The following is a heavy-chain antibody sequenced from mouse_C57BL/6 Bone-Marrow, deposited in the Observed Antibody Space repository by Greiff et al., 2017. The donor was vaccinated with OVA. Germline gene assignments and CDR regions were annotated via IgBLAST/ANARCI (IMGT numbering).Heavy chain of an antibody. D-gene: IGHD5-1-1*01. CDR2: IYPGSGST. V-gene: IGHV1-55*01. Sequence: QVQLQQPGAELVKPGASVKMSCKASGYTFTSYWITWVKQRPGQGLEWIGDIYPGSGSTNYNEKFKGKATLTVDTSSSTAYMQLSSLTSEDSAVYYCARWTDTSSVDYWGQGTTLTVSS. CDR1: GYTFTSYW. CDR3: ARWTDTSSVDY. J-gene: IGHJ2*01.